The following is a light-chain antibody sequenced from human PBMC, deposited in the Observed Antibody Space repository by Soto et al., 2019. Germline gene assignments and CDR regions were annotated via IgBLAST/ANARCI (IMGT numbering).Light chain of an antibody. CDR2: WAS. CDR3: QQYECTPPT. J-gene: IGKJ2*01. CDR1: QSVLYSSNNKNY. V-gene: IGKV4-1*01. Sequence: DIVMTQSPDSLAVSLGERATINCKSSQSVLYSSNNKNYLAWYQQRPGQPPKLLIYWASTRESGVPDRFSGSGSGTDFTLIITSVQTVDVAVYYCQQYECTPPTFGQGTKLEIK.